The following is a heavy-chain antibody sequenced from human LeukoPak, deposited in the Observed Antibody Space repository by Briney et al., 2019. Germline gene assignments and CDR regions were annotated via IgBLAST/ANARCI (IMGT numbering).Heavy chain of an antibody. Sequence: GGSLRLSCTGSGFTFGHYALAWVRQAPGKGLEWLGFIRSQAYVTIEYAASVKGRFSISRDNSKSIADLQINSLKTEDTAVYYCARGGDFGVPAPLGIDAFDIWGQGTMVTVSS. CDR2: IRSQAYVTI. CDR1: GFTFGHYA. CDR3: ARGGDFGVPAPLGIDAFDI. D-gene: IGHD2-2*01. J-gene: IGHJ3*02. V-gene: IGHV3-49*04.